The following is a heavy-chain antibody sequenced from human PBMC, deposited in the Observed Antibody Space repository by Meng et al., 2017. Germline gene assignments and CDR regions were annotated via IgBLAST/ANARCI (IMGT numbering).Heavy chain of an antibody. CDR1: GGSISSSNW. D-gene: IGHD3-3*01. V-gene: IGHV4-4*02. J-gene: IGHJ4*02. CDR2: IYHSGST. CDR3: ARAQYYDFWSGYYFDY. Sequence: QVRLEESGTGLVKPSGTLALPCAFSGGSISSSNWWSWVRRPPGKGLEWMGEIYHSGSTKYNPSLKSRVTISVDKSKNQFSLKLSSVTAADTAVHYCARAQYYDFWSGYYFDYWGQGTLVTVSS.